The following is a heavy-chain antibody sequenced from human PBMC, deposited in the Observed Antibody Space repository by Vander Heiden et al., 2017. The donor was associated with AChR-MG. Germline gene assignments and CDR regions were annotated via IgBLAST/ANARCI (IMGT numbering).Heavy chain of an antibody. CDR3: ARDLANPRTYYDFWSGYYGWFDP. V-gene: IGHV3-30-3*01. J-gene: IGHJ5*02. Sequence: QVQLVESGGGVVQPGRSLRLSCAASGFTFSSYAMHWVRQAPGKGLEWVAVISYDGSNKYYADSVKGRFTISRDNSKNTLYLQMNSLRAEDTAVYYCARDLANPRTYYDFWSGYYGWFDPWGQGTLVTVSS. CDR2: ISYDGSNK. D-gene: IGHD3-3*01. CDR1: GFTFSSYA.